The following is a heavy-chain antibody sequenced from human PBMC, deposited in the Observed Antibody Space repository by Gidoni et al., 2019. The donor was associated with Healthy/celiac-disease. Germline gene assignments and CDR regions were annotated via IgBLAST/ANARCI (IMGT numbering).Heavy chain of an antibody. CDR1: GGSISSSNW. J-gene: IGHJ5*02. D-gene: IGHD2-15*01. Sequence: QVQLQESGPGMVKPSGTLSLTCAVSGGSISSSNWLSWVRQPPWKGLEWIGEIYHSGGTNYNPSLQSRVTISVDKSKNQFSLKLSSVTAADTAVYSCARVPVVVVAATPSYWFDPWGQGTLVTVSS. CDR2: IYHSGGT. V-gene: IGHV4-4*02. CDR3: ARVPVVVVAATPSYWFDP.